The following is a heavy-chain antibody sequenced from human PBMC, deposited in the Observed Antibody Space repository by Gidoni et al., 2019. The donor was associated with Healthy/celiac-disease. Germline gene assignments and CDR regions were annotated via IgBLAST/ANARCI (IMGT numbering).Heavy chain of an antibody. CDR2: ISYDGSNK. Sequence: QVQLVESGGGVVQPGRSLRLSGAASGFTFSSYAMHWVRQAPGKGLEWVAVISYDGSNKYYADSVKGRFTISRDNSKNTLYLQMNSLRAEDTAVYYCAREPHSFYGMDVWGQGTTVTVSS. CDR3: AREPHSFYGMDV. CDR1: GFTFSSYA. V-gene: IGHV3-30*01. J-gene: IGHJ6*02.